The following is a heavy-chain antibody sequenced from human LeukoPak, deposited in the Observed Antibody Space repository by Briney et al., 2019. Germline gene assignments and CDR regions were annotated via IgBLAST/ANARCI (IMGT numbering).Heavy chain of an antibody. CDR3: ARDSSSGWYHDC. Sequence: GGSLRLSCAPSGFIVSTNYMSWVRQAPGKGLEWVSVIYSGGSTYYADSARGRFTISRDDSNNTLYLQMNSLRAEDTAVYYCARDSSSGWYHDCWGQGTLVTVSS. D-gene: IGHD6-13*01. V-gene: IGHV3-53*01. CDR2: IYSGGST. CDR1: GFIVSTNY. J-gene: IGHJ4*02.